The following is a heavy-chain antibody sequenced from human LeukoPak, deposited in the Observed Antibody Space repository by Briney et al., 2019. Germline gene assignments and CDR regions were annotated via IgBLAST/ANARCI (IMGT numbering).Heavy chain of an antibody. D-gene: IGHD1-26*01. Sequence: PSASVKVSCKASGYSSTDYYIYWVRQAPGQGLEWMGWIEPNSGDTNYVQKFEGRVTMTRDTSISTAYMELSSLRSDDTAVYYCATKKYSGSFYAFWGQGTLVTVSS. CDR3: ATKKYSGSFYAF. CDR2: IEPNSGDT. J-gene: IGHJ4*02. CDR1: GYSSTDYY. V-gene: IGHV1-2*02.